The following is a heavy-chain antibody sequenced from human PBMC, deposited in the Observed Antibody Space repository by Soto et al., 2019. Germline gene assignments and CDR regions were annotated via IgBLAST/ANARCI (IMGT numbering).Heavy chain of an antibody. J-gene: IGHJ4*02. CDR1: GYPFTDYV. V-gene: IGHV1-46*01. CDR2: ISLYHHST. D-gene: IGHD2-21*02. CDR3: ARELYSCGGDCPYYMDY. Sequence: SLKFSCKPSGYPFTDYVIHWVQQARVQGLEWMGIISLYHHSTSYAQKFQGRLTVTADTSTTTVYMDLSSLTSEDSAVYWCARELYSCGGDCPYYMDYWGQGTLVTVSS.